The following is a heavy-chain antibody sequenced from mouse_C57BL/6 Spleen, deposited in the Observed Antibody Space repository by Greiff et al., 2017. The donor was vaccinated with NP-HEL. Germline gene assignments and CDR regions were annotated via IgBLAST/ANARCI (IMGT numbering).Heavy chain of an antibody. CDR2: ISSGGDYI. CDR1: GFTFSSYA. CDR3: TRDRYDGYLYYFDY. J-gene: IGHJ2*01. D-gene: IGHD2-3*01. V-gene: IGHV5-9-1*02. Sequence: EVQLVESGEGLVKPGGSLKLSCAASGFTFSSYAMSWVRQTPEKRLEWVAYISSGGDYIYYADTVKGRFTISRDNARNTLYLQMSSLKSEDTAMYYCTRDRYDGYLYYFDYWGQGTTLTVSS.